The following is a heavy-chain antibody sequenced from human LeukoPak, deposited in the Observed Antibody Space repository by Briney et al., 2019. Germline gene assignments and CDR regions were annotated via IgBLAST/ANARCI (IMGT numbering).Heavy chain of an antibody. CDR3: AKDRKQQLQFDY. CDR2: IYYSGST. V-gene: IGHV4-59*12. Sequence: SETLSLTCTVSGGSISSYYWSWIRQPPGKGLEWIGYIYYSGSTNYNPSLKSRVTISVDTSKNQFSLKLSSVTAADTAVYYCAKDRKQQLQFDYWGQGTLVTVSS. D-gene: IGHD6-13*01. J-gene: IGHJ4*02. CDR1: GGSISSYY.